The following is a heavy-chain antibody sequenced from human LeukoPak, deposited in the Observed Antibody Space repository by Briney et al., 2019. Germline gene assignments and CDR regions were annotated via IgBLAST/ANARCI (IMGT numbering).Heavy chain of an antibody. J-gene: IGHJ4*02. CDR1: GGSISSSNW. D-gene: IGHD3-10*01. CDR2: IYHSGST. Sequence: SETLSLTCAVSGGSISSSNWWSWVRQPPGKGLEGIGDIYHSGSTNYNPSLKSRVTISVDNSNNQFSLKLSSVTAADTAVYYCARGLTMVRGVRPFDYWGQGTLVTVSS. V-gene: IGHV4-4*02. CDR3: ARGLTMVRGVRPFDY.